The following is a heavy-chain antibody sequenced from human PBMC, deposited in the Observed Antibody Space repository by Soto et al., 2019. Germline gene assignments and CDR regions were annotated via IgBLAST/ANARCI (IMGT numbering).Heavy chain of an antibody. CDR3: VRYCSTTKCPFDY. CDR2: IYYSGNT. J-gene: IGHJ4*02. D-gene: IGHD2-2*01. Sequence: SETLSLTCTVSGGSTSSGGSYWGWIRQPPGKGLEWIGYIYYSGNTYFNPSLKSRVTLSVDTSKNQFSLNLSSVTAADTAVYYCVRYCSTTKCPFDYWGQGTLVTVSS. CDR1: GGSTSSGGSY. V-gene: IGHV4-30-4*01.